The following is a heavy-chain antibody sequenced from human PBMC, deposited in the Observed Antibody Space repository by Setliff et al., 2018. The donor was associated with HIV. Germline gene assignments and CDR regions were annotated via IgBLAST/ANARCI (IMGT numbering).Heavy chain of an antibody. Sequence: SETLSLTCTVSGVSTSSTSHYWSWIRQPPGKGLEWIGYVFYTGGTNYRPSLRGRVTISVDTSKNHFSLKLSSVTAADTAVYYCAKTIRGYISGDYMDVWGKGTTVTVSS. CDR3: AKTIRGYISGDYMDV. J-gene: IGHJ6*03. V-gene: IGHV4-61*03. CDR1: GVSTSSTSHY. CDR2: VFYTGGT. D-gene: IGHD5-18*01.